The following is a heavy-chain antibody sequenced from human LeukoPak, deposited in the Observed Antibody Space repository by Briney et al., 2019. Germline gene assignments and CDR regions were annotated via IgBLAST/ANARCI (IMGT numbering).Heavy chain of an antibody. J-gene: IGHJ4*02. CDR2: IHNSGDTT. D-gene: IGHD3-22*01. CDR1: GFTFRGYE. Sequence: PGGSLRLSCAASGFTFRGYEMNWVRQAPGKGLEWISYIHNSGDTTFYADSVKGRFTVSRDNAKDSVYLQMNSLSAEDTAVYYCARGSVNYDSTGYYSDFDYWGQGTLVAVSS. CDR3: ARGSVNYDSTGYYSDFDY. V-gene: IGHV3-48*03.